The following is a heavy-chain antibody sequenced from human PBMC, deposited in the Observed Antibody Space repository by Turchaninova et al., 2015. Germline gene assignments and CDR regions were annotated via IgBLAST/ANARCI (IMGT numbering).Heavy chain of an antibody. D-gene: IGHD7-27*01. CDR3: ARLSGDLDGTDY. Sequence: QLHLQASVPGLMTPSATLSPTCPVSGYSIISGSSWGLIRIPPVKGLEWIGSMYNRGSTYYNPSLKSRVTISADTNKNQFSLRLSPVTAADTAVYYCARLSGDLDGTDYWGQGILVTVSA. V-gene: IGHV4-38-2*01. CDR1: GYSIISGSS. CDR2: MYNRGST. J-gene: IGHJ4*02.